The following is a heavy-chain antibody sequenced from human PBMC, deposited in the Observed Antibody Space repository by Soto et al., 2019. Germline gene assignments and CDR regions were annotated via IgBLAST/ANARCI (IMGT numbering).Heavy chain of an antibody. J-gene: IGHJ4*02. CDR2: INHSGST. CDR1: GGSFSGYY. Sequence: ETLSLTCAVYGGSFSGYYWSWIRQPPGKGLEWIGEINHSGSTNYNPSLKSRVAISVDTSKNQFSLKLSSVTAADTAVYYCARVKGERFDYWGQGTLVTVS. CDR3: ARVKGERFDY. D-gene: IGHD2-21*01. V-gene: IGHV4-34*01.